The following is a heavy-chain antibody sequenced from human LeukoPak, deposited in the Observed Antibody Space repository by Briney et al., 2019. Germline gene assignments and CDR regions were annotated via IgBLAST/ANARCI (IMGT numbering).Heavy chain of an antibody. CDR1: GGSISSYY. CDR2: IYYSGST. D-gene: IGHD3-3*01. V-gene: IGHV4-59*08. J-gene: IGHJ4*02. CDR3: ATNYDFWSGYNDY. Sequence: SETLSLTCTVSGGSISSYYWSWIRQPPGKGLEWIGYIYYSGSTNYNPSLKSRVTISVDTSKNQFSLKLSSVTAADTAVYYCATNYDFWSGYNDYWGQGTLVTVSS.